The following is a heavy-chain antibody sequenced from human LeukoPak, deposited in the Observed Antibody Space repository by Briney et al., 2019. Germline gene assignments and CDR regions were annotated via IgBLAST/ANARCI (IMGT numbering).Heavy chain of an antibody. CDR3: TTDGLMVRGVMHND. CDR1: GFTFSNAW. D-gene: IGHD3-10*01. J-gene: IGHJ4*02. Sequence: GRSLRLSCAASGFTFSNAWMSWVRQAPGKGLEWVGRIKIKSAGGTTDYAAPVKGRFTISRDDSENTLFLQMHSLKTVDTAVYYCTTDGLMVRGVMHNDWGQGTLVTVSS. CDR2: IKIKSAGGTT. V-gene: IGHV3-15*01.